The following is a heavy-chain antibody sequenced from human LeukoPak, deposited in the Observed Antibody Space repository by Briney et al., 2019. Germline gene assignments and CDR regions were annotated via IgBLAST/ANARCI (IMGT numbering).Heavy chain of an antibody. CDR2: ISGSGGST. CDR1: GFTFSSYA. CDR3: AKSRGYSGYDTGDYDYVWGSYSDY. V-gene: IGHV3-23*01. J-gene: IGHJ4*02. D-gene: IGHD3-16*01. Sequence: PGGSLRLSCAASGFTFSSYAMSWVRQAPGKGLEWVSAISGSGGSTYYADSVKGRFTISRDNSKNTLYLQMNSLRAEDTAVYYCAKSRGYSGYDTGDYDYVWGSYSDYWGRGTLVTVSS.